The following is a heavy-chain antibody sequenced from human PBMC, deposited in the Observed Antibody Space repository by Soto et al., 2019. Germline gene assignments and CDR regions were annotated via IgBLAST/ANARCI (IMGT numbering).Heavy chain of an antibody. J-gene: IGHJ4*02. CDR1: W. V-gene: IGHV4-4*02. CDR3: ARSRGYYDTSGYYYY. Sequence: WITWVRQMPGKGLEWIGDIYHGGSTHYNPSLKSRVTISIDKSKNQFSLKLSSVTAADTAVYYCARSRGYYDTSGYYYYWGQGTLVTVSS. D-gene: IGHD3-22*01. CDR2: IYHGGST.